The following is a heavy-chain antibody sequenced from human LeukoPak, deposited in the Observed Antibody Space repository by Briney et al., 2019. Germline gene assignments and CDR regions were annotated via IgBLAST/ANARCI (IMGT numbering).Heavy chain of an antibody. V-gene: IGHV6-1*01. D-gene: IGHD1-1*01. CDR1: GDSVSSNSAL. J-gene: IGHJ3*02. CDR2: TYYRSKWYN. Sequence: SQTLSLTCAISGDSVSSNSALWNWIRQSPSRGLEWLGRTYYRSKWYNDYAVSVKSRITINADTSKNQFSLQLNSVTPEDTAVYYCANSNPMWNDAFDIWGQGTMVTVSS. CDR3: ANSNPMWNDAFDI.